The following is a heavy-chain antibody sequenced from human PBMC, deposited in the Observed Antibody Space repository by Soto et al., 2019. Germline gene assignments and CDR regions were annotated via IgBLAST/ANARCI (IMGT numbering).Heavy chain of an antibody. Sequence: EVQLVESGGGLVQPGGSLRLSCAASGFTFSSYSMNWVRQAPGKGLEWVSYISSSSSTIYYADSVKGRFTISRDNAKNSLYLQMNSLRDEDTAVYYCARDPFGSDSSSWYSAATDYWGQGTLVTVSS. CDR2: ISSSSSTI. V-gene: IGHV3-48*02. CDR1: GFTFSSYS. D-gene: IGHD6-13*01. J-gene: IGHJ4*02. CDR3: ARDPFGSDSSSWYSAATDY.